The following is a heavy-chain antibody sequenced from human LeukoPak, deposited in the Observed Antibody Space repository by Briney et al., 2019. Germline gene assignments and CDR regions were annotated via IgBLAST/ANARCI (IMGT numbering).Heavy chain of an antibody. J-gene: IGHJ4*02. D-gene: IGHD6-13*01. CDR1: GFTFSDYS. V-gene: IGHV3-21*01. CDR2: ITSRSSYM. CDR3: TRDPIAAAASGGDN. Sequence: GGSLRLSCAASGFTFSDYSMNWVRQAPGKGLEWVLSITSRSSYMYYGDSVKGRFTISRDNAKNSLYLQMNSLRAEDTAVYYCTRDPIAAAASGGDNWGQGTLVTVSS.